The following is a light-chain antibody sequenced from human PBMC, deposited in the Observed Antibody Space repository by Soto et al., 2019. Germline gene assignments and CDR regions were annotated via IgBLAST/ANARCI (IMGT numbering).Light chain of an antibody. Sequence: AIQMTQSPSSLSASVGDRVTITCRASQGIRNDLGWYQQKPGKAPKLLIYAASSLQSGVPSRFAGSGSGTDFTLTISSLQPEDSASYFCLQDHNYFWTFGQGTKVEVK. V-gene: IGKV1-6*01. CDR1: QGIRND. J-gene: IGKJ1*01. CDR3: LQDHNYFWT. CDR2: AAS.